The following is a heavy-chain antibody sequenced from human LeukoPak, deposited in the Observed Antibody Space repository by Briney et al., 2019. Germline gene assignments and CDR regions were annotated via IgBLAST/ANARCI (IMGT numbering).Heavy chain of an antibody. CDR2: VSGSGTYI. V-gene: IGHV3-21*04. J-gene: IGHJ4*02. Sequence: GGSLRLSCAASGFTFSSYSMNWVRQAPGRGLEWVSSVSGSGTYIYHADSVKGRFTISRDNAKNSLYLQMNSLRAEDTAVYYCAKDSGWFRFDYWGQGTLVTVSS. CDR1: GFTFSSYS. D-gene: IGHD6-13*01. CDR3: AKDSGWFRFDY.